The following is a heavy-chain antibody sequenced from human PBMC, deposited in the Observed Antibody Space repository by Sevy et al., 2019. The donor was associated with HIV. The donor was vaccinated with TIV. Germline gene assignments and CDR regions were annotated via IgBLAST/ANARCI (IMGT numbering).Heavy chain of an antibody. D-gene: IGHD3-10*01. CDR2: IKKDGTDK. CDR1: GFTFSNHW. CDR3: AGDRRVEYGGSDY. Sequence: GGSLRLSCTVSGFTFSNHWMTWVRQAPGKGLEWVANIKKDGTDKFYVDSVMGRFSISRDNAKDLLYLQMNSRRVEDTAVYYCAGDRRVEYGGSDYWGQGTLVTVSS. J-gene: IGHJ4*02. V-gene: IGHV3-7*03.